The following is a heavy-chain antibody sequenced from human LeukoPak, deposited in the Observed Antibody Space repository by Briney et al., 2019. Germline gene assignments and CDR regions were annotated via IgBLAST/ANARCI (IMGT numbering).Heavy chain of an antibody. Sequence: PGGSLGLSCAASGFTFGSYAMHWVRQAPGKGLEWVAVTSYDGSHIYYPDSVKGRFTISRDNPKNTLYLQMNSLGPEDTALYYCARGRDYCSDYWGQGTLVTVSS. CDR1: GFTFGSYA. CDR3: ARGRDYCSDY. CDR2: TSYDGSHI. D-gene: IGHD2-15*01. V-gene: IGHV3-30*04. J-gene: IGHJ4*02.